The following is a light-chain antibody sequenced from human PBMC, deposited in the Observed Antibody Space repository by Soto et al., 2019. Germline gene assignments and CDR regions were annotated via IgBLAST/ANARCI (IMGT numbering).Light chain of an antibody. CDR2: EIN. Sequence: LTQPPSASGSPGQSVTISCTGTSSGVGAFNYVSWYQQHPGKAPKLMIFEINKRPSGVPDRFSGSKSGNTASLTVSGLQAEDEADYYCSSYAGINIYVFGGGTKVTVL. CDR1: SSGVGAFNY. J-gene: IGLJ1*01. CDR3: SSYAGINIYV. V-gene: IGLV2-8*01.